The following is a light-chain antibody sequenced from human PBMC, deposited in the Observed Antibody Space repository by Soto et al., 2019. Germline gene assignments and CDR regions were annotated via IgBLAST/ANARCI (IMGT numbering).Light chain of an antibody. CDR1: QSVSNNY. CDR2: GAS. J-gene: IGKJ1*01. Sequence: EMVLTQSPGTLSLSPGERATLSCRASQSVSNNYLAWYQQKPGQTPRLLIYGASNRATGIPDRFSGSGSGTDFTLTISRLEPEDFAVYYCQQYGSPPWTFGQGTKVDIK. CDR3: QQYGSPPWT. V-gene: IGKV3-20*01.